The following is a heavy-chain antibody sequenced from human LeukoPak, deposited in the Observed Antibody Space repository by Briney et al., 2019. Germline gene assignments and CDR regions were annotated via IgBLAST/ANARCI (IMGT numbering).Heavy chain of an antibody. J-gene: IGHJ4*02. V-gene: IGHV1-69*06. CDR2: IIPIFGTA. D-gene: IGHD3-10*01. CDR1: GGTFSSYA. Sequence: SVKVSCKASGGTFSSYAISWVRQAPGQGLEWMGGIIPIFGTANYAQKFQGRVTITADKSTSTAYMDLSSLRSEDTAVYYCARDPSMVRGENTPYFDYWGQGTLVTVSS. CDR3: ARDPSMVRGENTPYFDY.